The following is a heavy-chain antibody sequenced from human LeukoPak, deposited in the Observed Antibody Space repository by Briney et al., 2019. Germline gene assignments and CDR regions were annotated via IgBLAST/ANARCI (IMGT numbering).Heavy chain of an antibody. J-gene: IGHJ4*02. CDR2: IRGST. D-gene: IGHD4-17*01. V-gene: IGHV3-23*01. Sequence: GGSLRLSCAASGFTFNNYAMSWVRQAPGKGLDWVSLIRGSTYYADSVKGRFTISRDNSQNTLYLQMNSLRAEDTAVYYCARDPDDYGDYSYFDYWGQGTLVTVSS. CDR1: GFTFNNYA. CDR3: ARDPDDYGDYSYFDY.